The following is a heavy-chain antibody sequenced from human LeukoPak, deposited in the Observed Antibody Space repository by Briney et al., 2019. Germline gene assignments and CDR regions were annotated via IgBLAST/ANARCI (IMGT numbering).Heavy chain of an antibody. CDR2: ISDSGVNT. Sequence: PGGSLRLSCAASEFTFSSYAMSWVRQAPGKGLEWVSAISDSGVNTYYADSVKGRFTISRDNYKNTLYLQMNSLTAEDTALHYCARARYCSSTSCFLDYWGQGTLVTVPS. CDR1: EFTFSSYA. CDR3: ARARYCSSTSCFLDY. D-gene: IGHD2-2*01. J-gene: IGHJ4*02. V-gene: IGHV3-23*01.